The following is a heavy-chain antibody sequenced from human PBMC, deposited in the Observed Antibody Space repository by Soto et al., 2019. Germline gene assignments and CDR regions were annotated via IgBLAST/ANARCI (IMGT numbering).Heavy chain of an antibody. Sequence: QVQLVQSGAEVKKPGASVKVSCKASGYTFTSYGISWVRQAPGQGLEWMGWSSAYNGNTNYAQKLQGRVTMTTDTSTSTAYMELRSLRSDETAVYYCARDHDRDDILTGYYRGPGDKRFDPWGQGTLVTVSS. V-gene: IGHV1-18*01. CDR2: SSAYNGNT. J-gene: IGHJ5*02. CDR1: GYTFTSYG. CDR3: ARDHDRDDILTGYYRGPGDKRFDP. D-gene: IGHD3-9*01.